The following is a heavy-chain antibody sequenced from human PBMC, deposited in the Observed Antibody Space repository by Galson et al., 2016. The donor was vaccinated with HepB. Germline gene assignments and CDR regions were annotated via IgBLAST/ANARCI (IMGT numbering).Heavy chain of an antibody. D-gene: IGHD2/OR15-2a*01. CDR1: GGTFTNHV. Sequence: SVKVSCKASGGTFTNHVVTWVRQAPGQGLEWMGWISTYSGDTKYAQNFQGGLTLTTDSSTTTAYMELRSLRFDDTAMYYCARDVQYRFDSWGQGTLATVSS. V-gene: IGHV1-18*04. J-gene: IGHJ4*02. CDR2: ISTYSGDT. CDR3: ARDVQYRFDS.